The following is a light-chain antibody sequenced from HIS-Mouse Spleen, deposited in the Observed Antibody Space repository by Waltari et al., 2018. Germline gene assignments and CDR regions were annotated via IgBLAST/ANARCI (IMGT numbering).Light chain of an antibody. CDR3: SSYAGSNNLV. CDR2: EVS. Sequence: QSALTQPPSASRSPGQSVTISRTGTSSDVGGYNYVSWYQQHPGKAPNLMIYEVSKRPSGVPDRFSGSKSGNTASLTVSGLQAEDEADYYCSSYAGSNNLVFGGGTKLTVL. J-gene: IGLJ2*01. CDR1: SSDVGGYNY. V-gene: IGLV2-8*01.